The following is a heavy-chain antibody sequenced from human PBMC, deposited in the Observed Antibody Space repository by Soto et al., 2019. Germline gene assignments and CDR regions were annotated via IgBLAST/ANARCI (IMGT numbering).Heavy chain of an antibody. D-gene: IGHD2-15*01. V-gene: IGHV3-9*01. J-gene: IGHJ3*02. CDR3: AKDMEEYCSGGSCYAFDI. CDR1: GFTFDDYA. Sequence: EVQLAESGGGLVQPGRSLRLSCATSGFTFDDYAMHWVRQAPGKGLEWVSGIRWNSGSIGYADSVKGRFTISRDNAKNSLYLQMNSLRAEDTDLYSSAKDMEEYCSGGSCYAFDIWGQGTMVTVSS. CDR2: IRWNSGSI.